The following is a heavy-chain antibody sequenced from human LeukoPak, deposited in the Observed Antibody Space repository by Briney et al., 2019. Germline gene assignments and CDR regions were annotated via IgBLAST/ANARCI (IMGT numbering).Heavy chain of an antibody. Sequence: KTSETLSLTCTVSGGSISSYYWSWIRQPPGKGLEWIGYICYSGGTKCNTSLKSRVTISADTSKNQFSLKLTSVTAADTAIYYCARGHDYFSHFDSWGQGTLVTISS. V-gene: IGHV4-59*01. CDR1: GGSISSYY. CDR2: ICYSGGT. CDR3: ARGHDYFSHFDS. J-gene: IGHJ4*02. D-gene: IGHD2-21*02.